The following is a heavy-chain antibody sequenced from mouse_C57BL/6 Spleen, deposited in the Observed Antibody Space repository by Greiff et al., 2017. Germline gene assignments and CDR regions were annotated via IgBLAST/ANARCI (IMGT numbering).Heavy chain of an antibody. CDR1: GFTFSDYG. J-gene: IGHJ3*01. D-gene: IGHD2-5*01. Sequence: EVQGVESGGGLVKPGGSLKLSCAASGFTFSDYGMHWVRQAPEKGLEWVAYISSGSSTIYYADTVKGRFTISRDNAKNTLFLQMTSLRSEDTAMYYCAQSYSNSLAYWGQGTLVTVSA. CDR3: AQSYSNSLAY. CDR2: ISSGSSTI. V-gene: IGHV5-17*01.